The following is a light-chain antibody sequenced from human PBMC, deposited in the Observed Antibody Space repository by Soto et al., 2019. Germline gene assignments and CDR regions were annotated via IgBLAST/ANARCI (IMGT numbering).Light chain of an antibody. J-gene: IGKJ1*01. V-gene: IGKV3-15*01. Sequence: EIVMTQFPATVSVSPGERATLSCRASQSVSSNLVWSQQKPGQAPRLLIYDVSTRATGIPARFSGSGFGTEFTLTIRSLQAEDFAVYYCQQYNNWPRTFGQGTKVDIK. CDR2: DVS. CDR1: QSVSSN. CDR3: QQYNNWPRT.